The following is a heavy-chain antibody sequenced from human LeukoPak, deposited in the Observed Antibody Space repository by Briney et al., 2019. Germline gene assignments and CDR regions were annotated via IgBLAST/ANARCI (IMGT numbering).Heavy chain of an antibody. CDR1: GFTFSSYG. V-gene: IGHV3-33*01. D-gene: IGHD6-13*01. Sequence: GRSLRLSCAASGFTFSSYGMHWVRQAPGKGLEWVAVIWYDGSNKYYADSVKGRFTISRDNSKNTLYLQMNSLRAEDTAVYYCARQDSGSRAPGNWFDPWGQGTLVTVSS. CDR3: ARQDSGSRAPGNWFDP. CDR2: IWYDGSNK. J-gene: IGHJ5*02.